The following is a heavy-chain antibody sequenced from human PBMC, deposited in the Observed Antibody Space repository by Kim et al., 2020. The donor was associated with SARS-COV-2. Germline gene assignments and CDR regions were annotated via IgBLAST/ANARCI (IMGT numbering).Heavy chain of an antibody. Sequence: SVKVSCKASGGAFSSQAITWVRQAPGQGLEWMGRIIPMVGTTLYAQKFQGRVTITADKSTSIAYMEVSSLRSEDKAVYYCARGTAGGDNDYRTDVWGQG. V-gene: IGHV1-69*04. CDR1: GGAFSSQA. CDR2: IIPMVGTT. J-gene: IGHJ6*02. CDR3: ARGTAGGDNDYRTDV. D-gene: IGHD2-21*02.